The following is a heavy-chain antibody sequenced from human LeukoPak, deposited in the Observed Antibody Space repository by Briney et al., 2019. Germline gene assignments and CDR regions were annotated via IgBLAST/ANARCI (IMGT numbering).Heavy chain of an antibody. V-gene: IGHV4-4*07. CDR2: IYTSGST. Sequence: SETLSLTCTVSGGSLRSYYWSWIRQPAGKGLEWIGRIYTSGSTNFNPSLKSRVTMSVDTSKNQFSLKLSSVTAADTAVYYCARRLTYYYDSSGTNWFDPWGQGTLVTVSS. CDR3: ARRLTYYYDSSGTNWFDP. J-gene: IGHJ5*02. D-gene: IGHD3-22*01. CDR1: GGSLRSYY.